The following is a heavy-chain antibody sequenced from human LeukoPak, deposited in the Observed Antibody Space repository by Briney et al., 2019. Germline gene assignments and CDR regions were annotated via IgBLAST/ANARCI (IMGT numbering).Heavy chain of an antibody. CDR3: ARHCSGGTCPLSFDAFDI. V-gene: IGHV4-59*08. CDR2: IYNSEST. D-gene: IGHD2-15*01. CDR1: GGSISSFY. Sequence: PSETPSLTCTVSGGSISSFYWSWIRQPPGKGLEWIGYIYNSESTNYNPSLKSGVTISVDTSKNQFSLMLTSVTASDTAMYYCARHCSGGTCPLSFDAFDIWGQGTMVTVSS. J-gene: IGHJ3*02.